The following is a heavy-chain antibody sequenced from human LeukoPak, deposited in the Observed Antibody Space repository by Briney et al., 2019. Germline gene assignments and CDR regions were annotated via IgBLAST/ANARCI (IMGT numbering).Heavy chain of an antibody. CDR2: INNEGTTI. J-gene: IGHJ4*02. D-gene: IGHD3-10*01. Sequence: GGSLRLSCEASGLTFSNSWMHWVRQAPGKGLVWVSRINNEGTTISYADSVKGRFTISRDNAKNTLYLQMNSLRAEDTAVYYCAKDPGYYGSGSYFGNWGQGTLVTVSS. CDR3: AKDPGYYGSGSYFGN. V-gene: IGHV3-74*01. CDR1: GLTFSNSW.